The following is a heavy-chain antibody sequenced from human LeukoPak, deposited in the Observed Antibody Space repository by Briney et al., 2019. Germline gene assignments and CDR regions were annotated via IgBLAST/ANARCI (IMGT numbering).Heavy chain of an antibody. CDR1: GYTLTGYY. CDR3: ARDRIGSGWPRPYYFEV. CDR2: INPNTGAT. V-gene: IGHV1-2*02. D-gene: IGHD6-19*01. Sequence: ASVKVSCKASGYTLTGYYLHWVRQAPGQGLEWMGWINPNTGATHSAQKFQGRITMTRDTSISTAYMDLSRLRSDDTAVYYCARDRIGSGWPRPYYFEVWGQGTLVTVSS. J-gene: IGHJ4*02.